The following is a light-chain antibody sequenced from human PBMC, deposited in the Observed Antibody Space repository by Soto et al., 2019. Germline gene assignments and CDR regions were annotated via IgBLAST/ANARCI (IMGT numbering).Light chain of an antibody. CDR2: GAS. CDR1: QSVSSN. Sequence: EIVMTQSPATLSVSPGARATLSCRASQSVSSNLAWYQQKPGQAPRLFXYGASTRATGIPARFSGSGSGTELTLTISSLQSEDFAVYYCQQYNNWPPITFGQGTRLEIK. J-gene: IGKJ5*01. CDR3: QQYNNWPPIT. V-gene: IGKV3-15*01.